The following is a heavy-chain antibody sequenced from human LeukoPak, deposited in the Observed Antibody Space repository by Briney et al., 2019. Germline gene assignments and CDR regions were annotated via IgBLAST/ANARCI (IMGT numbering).Heavy chain of an antibody. J-gene: IGHJ4*02. Sequence: ASVTVSCTASGGTFSSYAISWVRQAPGQGLEWMGGIIPTFGTANYAQKFQGRVTITADESTSTAYMGLSSLRSEDTAVYYCASPEGGYSYGYVYWGQGTLVTVSS. CDR2: IIPTFGTA. CDR1: GGTFSSYA. V-gene: IGHV1-69*13. D-gene: IGHD5-18*01. CDR3: ASPEGGYSYGYVY.